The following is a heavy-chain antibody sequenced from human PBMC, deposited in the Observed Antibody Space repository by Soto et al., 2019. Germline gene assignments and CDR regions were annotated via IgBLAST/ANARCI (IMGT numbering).Heavy chain of an antibody. CDR2: IGSSGRAI. V-gene: IGHV3-11*01. CDR3: ASHHSSGWLYFDS. J-gene: IGHJ4*02. CDR1: GFTVSGND. Sequence: QLQLLESGGDLVKPGGSLRLSCAASGFTVSGNDLSWIRQAPGKGLEWVSSIGSSGRAIYYADSVKGRFTISRDNTKDSLYLHMGRLRAEDPAIYYCASHHSSGWLYFDSWGQGTLVTVSS. D-gene: IGHD6-19*01.